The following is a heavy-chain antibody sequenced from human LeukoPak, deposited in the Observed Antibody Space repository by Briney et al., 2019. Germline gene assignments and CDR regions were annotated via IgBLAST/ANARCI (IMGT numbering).Heavy chain of an antibody. CDR2: IYTSGSI. D-gene: IGHD3-22*01. CDR3: ARGSYYDSSGYYHYYFDY. V-gene: IGHV4-4*07. J-gene: IGHJ4*02. Sequence: SETLSLTCTVSGGSISSYYWSWIRQPAGKGLEWIGRIYTSGSINYNPSLKSRVTMSVDTSKNQFSLKLSSVTAADTAVYYCARGSYYDSSGYYHYYFDYWGQGTLVTVSS. CDR1: GGSISSYY.